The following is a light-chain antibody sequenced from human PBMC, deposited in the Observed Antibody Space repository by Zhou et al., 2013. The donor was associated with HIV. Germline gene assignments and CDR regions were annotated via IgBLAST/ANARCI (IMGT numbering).Light chain of an antibody. J-gene: IGKJ2*01. CDR2: KVS. V-gene: IGKV2-30*02. CDR3: MQALQTLYT. CDR1: QSLVHSDGNTY. Sequence: VVMTRSPLSLPVTLGQPASISCRSSQSLVHSDGNTYLNWFQQRPGQSPRRLIYKVSNRDSGVPDRFSGSGSGTDFTLRISRVEAEDVGVYYCMQALQTLYTFGQGTKLEIK.